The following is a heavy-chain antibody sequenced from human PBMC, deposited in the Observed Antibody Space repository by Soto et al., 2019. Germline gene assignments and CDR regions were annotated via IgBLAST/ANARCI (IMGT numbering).Heavy chain of an antibody. CDR2: IYHSGST. CDR3: ARGLYYDSSGYPDAFDI. CDR1: GGSISSSNW. V-gene: IGHV4-4*02. D-gene: IGHD3-22*01. Sequence: QVQLQESGPGLVKPSGTLSLTCAVSGGSISSSNWWSWVRQPPGKGLEWIGEIYHSGSTNYNPSLKSRVTISVDKSKNQFSLKLSSVTAADTAVYYCARGLYYDSSGYPDAFDIWGQGTVVTVSS. J-gene: IGHJ3*02.